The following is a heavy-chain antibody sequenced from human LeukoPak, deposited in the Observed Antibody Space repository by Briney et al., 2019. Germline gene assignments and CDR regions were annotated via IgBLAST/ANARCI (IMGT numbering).Heavy chain of an antibody. J-gene: IGHJ6*02. Sequence: GGSLRLSCAASGFTFSNYWMSWVRQAPGKGLEWVANTEQDGSEKYYVDSVKGRFTISRDNAKNSLYLQMNSLRAEDAAVYYCARGRGVDVWGQGTTVTVYS. V-gene: IGHV3-7*01. CDR1: GFTFSNYW. CDR2: TEQDGSEK. CDR3: ARGRGVDV.